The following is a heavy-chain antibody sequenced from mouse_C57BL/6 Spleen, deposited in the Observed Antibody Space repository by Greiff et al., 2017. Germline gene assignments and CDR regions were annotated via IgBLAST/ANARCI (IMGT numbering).Heavy chain of an antibody. V-gene: IGHV3-6*01. CDR1: GYSITSGYY. CDR3: ARGGLGRAMDY. D-gene: IGHD4-1*01. CDR2: ISYDGSN. Sequence: DVKLVESGPGLVKPSQSLSLTCSVTGYSITSGYYWNWIRQFPGNKLEWMGYISYDGSNNYNPSLKNRISITLDTSRNQFFLKLNSVTTEDTATYYCARGGLGRAMDYWGQGTSVTVSS. J-gene: IGHJ4*01.